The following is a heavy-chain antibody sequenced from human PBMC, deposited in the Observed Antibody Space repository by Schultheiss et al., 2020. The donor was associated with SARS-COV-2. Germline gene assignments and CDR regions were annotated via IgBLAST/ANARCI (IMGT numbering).Heavy chain of an antibody. D-gene: IGHD1-1*01. Sequence: SVKVSCKASGGTFSSYAISWVRQAPGQGLEWMGGIIPIFGTANYAQKFQGRVTITADESTSTAYMELSSLRSEDTAVYYCARHKRTTGTTYYYYYMDVWGKGTTVTVSS. CDR2: IIPIFGTA. CDR3: ARHKRTTGTTYYYYYMDV. V-gene: IGHV1-69*13. CDR1: GGTFSSYA. J-gene: IGHJ6*03.